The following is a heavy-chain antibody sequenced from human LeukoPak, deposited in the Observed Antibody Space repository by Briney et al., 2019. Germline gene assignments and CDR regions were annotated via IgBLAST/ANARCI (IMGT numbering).Heavy chain of an antibody. CDR1: GFSFSDYY. J-gene: IGHJ4*02. V-gene: IGHV3-23*01. CDR3: AKSYYYGSGSPSLDC. Sequence: GGSLRLSCAASGFSFSDYYMSWIRQAPGKGLEWVSAISGSGGSTYYAGSVKGRFAISRDNSKNTLFLQMNSLRAEDTAVYYCAKSYYYGSGSPSLDCWGQGTLVTVSS. CDR2: ISGSGGST. D-gene: IGHD3-10*01.